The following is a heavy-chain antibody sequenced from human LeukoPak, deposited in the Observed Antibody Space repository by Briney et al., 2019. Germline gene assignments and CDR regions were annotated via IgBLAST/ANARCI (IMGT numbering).Heavy chain of an antibody. D-gene: IGHD1-26*01. Sequence: PGRSLRLSCAASGFTFDDYAMHWVRQAPGKGLEWVSGISWNSGSIGYADSVEGRFTISRDNAKNSLYLQMNSLRAEDTALYYCAKDSYSGSYDYWGQGTLVTVSS. CDR1: GFTFDDYA. J-gene: IGHJ4*02. V-gene: IGHV3-9*01. CDR3: AKDSYSGSYDY. CDR2: ISWNSGSI.